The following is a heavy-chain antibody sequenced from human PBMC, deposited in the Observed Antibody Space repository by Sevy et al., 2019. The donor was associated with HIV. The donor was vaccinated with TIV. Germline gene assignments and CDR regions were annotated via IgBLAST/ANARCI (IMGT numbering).Heavy chain of an antibody. CDR2: ISGDTYYT. D-gene: IGHD2-2*01. Sequence: GESLKISCNASGITFSTSVMNWVRQSPDRGLEWVSSISGDTYYTHYADSMRGRFIVSRDNAKNSLFLEMNSLTVEDTAVNYSTRASLLGYCSTTSCYYAFDIWGPGTVVTVSS. CDR1: GITFSTSV. CDR3: TRASLLGYCSTTSCYYAFDI. V-gene: IGHV3-21*01. J-gene: IGHJ3*02.